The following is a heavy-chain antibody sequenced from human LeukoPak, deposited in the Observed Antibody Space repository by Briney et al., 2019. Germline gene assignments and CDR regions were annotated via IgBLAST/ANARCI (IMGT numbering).Heavy chain of an antibody. CDR2: INPQRGST. V-gene: IGHV1-2*02. J-gene: IGHJ4*02. Sequence: ASVKVSCKTSGCTFTDHYIHWIRQTPRRGLEWLGWINPQRGSTDSAQNFQGRLTMTRDTSINTAYMELFSLTSDDTAIYYCARSTLIMIRGAVDYWGQGSLVAVSS. D-gene: IGHD3-10*01. CDR1: GCTFTDHY. CDR3: ARSTLIMIRGAVDY.